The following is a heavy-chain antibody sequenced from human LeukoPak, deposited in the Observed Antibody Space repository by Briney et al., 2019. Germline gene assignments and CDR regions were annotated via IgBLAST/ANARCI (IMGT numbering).Heavy chain of an antibody. CDR2: IYPGDSDT. CDR3: ARLRYSSSPLDY. Sequence: GESLKISCKGFEYSFTNYWIGWVRQMPGKGLEWMGIIYPGDSDTRYSPSFQGQVTISAGKSIGTAYLQWSSLRASDTAMYYCARLRYSSSPLDYWGQGTLVTVSS. CDR1: EYSFTNYW. D-gene: IGHD6-6*01. J-gene: IGHJ4*02. V-gene: IGHV5-51*01.